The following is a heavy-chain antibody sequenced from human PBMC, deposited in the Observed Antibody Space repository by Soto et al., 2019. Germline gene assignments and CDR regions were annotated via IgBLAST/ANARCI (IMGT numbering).Heavy chain of an antibody. CDR2: IYPGDSDT. CDR1: GYSFTSYW. V-gene: IGHV5-51*01. D-gene: IGHD6-19*01. J-gene: IGHJ6*02. CDR3: ASASIAVAGQFYYYYGMDV. Sequence: GESLKISCKGSGYSFTSYWIGCVRQMPGKGLEWMGIIYPGDSDTRYSPSFQGQVTISADKSISTAYLQWSSLKASDTAMYYCASASIAVAGQFYYYYGMDVWGQGTAVTVSS.